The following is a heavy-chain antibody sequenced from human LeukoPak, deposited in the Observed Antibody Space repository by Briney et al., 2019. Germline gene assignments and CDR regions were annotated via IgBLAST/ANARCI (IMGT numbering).Heavy chain of an antibody. J-gene: IGHJ6*03. V-gene: IGHV3-23*01. CDR1: GFTFSSYA. Sequence: GGSLRLSCAASGFTFSSYAMCWVRQAPGKGLEWVSAISGSGGSTYYADPVKGRFTISRDNSKNTLYPQMNSLRAEDTAVYYCAKDPLGYFYYMDVWGKGTTVTVSS. D-gene: IGHD2-15*01. CDR2: ISGSGGST. CDR3: AKDPLGYFYYMDV.